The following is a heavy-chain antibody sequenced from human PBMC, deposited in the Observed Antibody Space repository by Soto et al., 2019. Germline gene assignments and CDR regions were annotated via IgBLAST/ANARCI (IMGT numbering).Heavy chain of an antibody. CDR3: ARQAARNYIDS. CDR1: GFTFTDYS. V-gene: IGHV3-11*01. D-gene: IGHD6-6*01. J-gene: IGHJ4*02. CDR2: IDSRGRTL. Sequence: GGSLRLSCAASGFTFTDYSMSWIRQAPGKGLEWLAFIDSRGRTLSYADSVKGRFTISRDNAKNSLYLQMHSLRADDTAVYYCARQAARNYIDSWRQGDVVTVSS.